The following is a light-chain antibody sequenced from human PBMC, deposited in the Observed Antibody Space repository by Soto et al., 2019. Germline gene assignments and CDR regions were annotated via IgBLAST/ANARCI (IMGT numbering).Light chain of an antibody. CDR3: QQYDSHPMYT. CDR2: KTS. Sequence: DIQMTQSPSTLSASVGDRVTITCRARQNIVNWLAWYQQKPGKAPNLLIYKTSTLQRGVPSRFSDSGSGTDFTLTSSSLQPDDFATYYCQQYDSHPMYTFGQGTKVEI. CDR1: QNIVNW. V-gene: IGKV1-5*03. J-gene: IGKJ2*01.